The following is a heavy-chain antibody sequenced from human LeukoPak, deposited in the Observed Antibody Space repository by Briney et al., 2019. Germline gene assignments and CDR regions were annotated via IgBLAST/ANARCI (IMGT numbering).Heavy chain of an antibody. CDR1: GGSISSSSYY. CDR3: ARDGPYSSGWAYFDY. V-gene: IGHV4-39*07. CDR2: IYYSGST. J-gene: IGHJ4*02. Sequence: SETLSLTCTVSGGSISSSSYYWGWIRQPPGKGLEWIGSIYYSGSTYYNPSLKSRVTISGDTSKNQFSLKLSSVTAADTAVYYCARDGPYSSGWAYFDYWGQGTLVTVSS. D-gene: IGHD6-19*01.